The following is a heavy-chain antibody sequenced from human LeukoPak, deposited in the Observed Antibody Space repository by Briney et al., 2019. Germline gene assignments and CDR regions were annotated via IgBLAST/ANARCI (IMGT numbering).Heavy chain of an antibody. CDR2: INPNSGGT. D-gene: IGHD6-19*01. CDR1: GYTFTGYY. Sequence: ASVKVSCKASGYTFTGYYMHWVRQAPGQGLEWMGWINPNSGGTSYAQKFQGRVTMTRDTSISTAYMELSRLRSDDTAVYYCARLRFSPTVAAHYFDCWGQGTLVTVSS. V-gene: IGHV1-2*02. J-gene: IGHJ4*02. CDR3: ARLRFSPTVAAHYFDC.